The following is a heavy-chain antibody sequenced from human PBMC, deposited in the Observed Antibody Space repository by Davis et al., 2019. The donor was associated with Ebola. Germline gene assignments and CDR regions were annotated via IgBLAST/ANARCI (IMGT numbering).Heavy chain of an antibody. V-gene: IGHV3-64*02. D-gene: IGHD1-26*01. CDR3: ARESGGGIDY. Sequence: PGGSLRLSCSASGFTFSSYAMHWVRQAPGKGLEYVSAISSNGGRTYYADSVKGRFTISRDNSKNTLYLQMGSLRAEDMAVYYCARESGGGIDYWGQGTLVTVSS. CDR1: GFTFSSYA. J-gene: IGHJ4*02. CDR2: ISSNGGRT.